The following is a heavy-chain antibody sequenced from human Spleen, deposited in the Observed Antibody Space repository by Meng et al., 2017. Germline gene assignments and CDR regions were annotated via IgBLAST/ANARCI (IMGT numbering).Heavy chain of an antibody. CDR1: GGSISSSSYY. J-gene: IGHJ6*02. Sequence: SETLSLTCTVSGGSISSSSYYWGWIRQPPGKGLEWIGSIYYSGSTYYNPSLKSRVTISVDTSKNQFSLKLSSVTAADTAVYYCARDHNSSGWSYYYYSYGMDVWGQGTTVTVSS. V-gene: IGHV4-39*07. D-gene: IGHD6-19*01. CDR2: IYYSGST. CDR3: ARDHNSSGWSYYYYSYGMDV.